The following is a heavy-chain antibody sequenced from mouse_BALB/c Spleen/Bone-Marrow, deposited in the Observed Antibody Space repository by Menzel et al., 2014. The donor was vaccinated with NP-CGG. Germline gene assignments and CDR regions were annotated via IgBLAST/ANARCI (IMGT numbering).Heavy chain of an antibody. D-gene: IGHD1-2*01. CDR3: ARRGISTAEGVGAMDY. Sequence: SGGGLVKLGGSLKLSCAASGFTFTSYYMSWVRQTPEKRLELVAAINSNGDNTYYPDTMKGRFTISRDNAKNTLYLQMSSLKSEDTALFYCARRGISTAEGVGAMDYWGQGTSVTVSS. V-gene: IGHV5-6-2*01. CDR2: INSNGDNT. CDR1: GFTFTSYY. J-gene: IGHJ4*01.